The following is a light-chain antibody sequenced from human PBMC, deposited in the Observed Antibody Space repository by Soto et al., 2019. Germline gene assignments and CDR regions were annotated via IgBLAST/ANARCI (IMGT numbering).Light chain of an antibody. V-gene: IGKV1-16*01. Sequence: IQLTQSPSSLSTSVGDRVTITCRASQDIGIYLAWYQQKPGKAPNLLIYAASSLQRGVPSRFSGSGSGTDFTLTIRSLQPEDFGTYFCQHYFGYPYTFGQGTELEIK. CDR1: QDIGIY. CDR2: AAS. J-gene: IGKJ2*01. CDR3: QHYFGYPYT.